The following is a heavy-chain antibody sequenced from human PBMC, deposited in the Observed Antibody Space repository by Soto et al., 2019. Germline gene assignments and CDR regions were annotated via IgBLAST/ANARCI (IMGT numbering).Heavy chain of an antibody. CDR2: ISSSSSTI. J-gene: IGHJ4*02. Sequence: GGSLRLSCAASGFTFSSYSMNWVRQAPGKGLEWVSYISSSSSTIYYADSVKGRFTISRDNAKNSLYLQMNSLRAEDTAVYYCARDINYGDYGGEDYWGQGTRVTVAS. V-gene: IGHV3-48*01. CDR1: GFTFSSYS. CDR3: ARDINYGDYGGEDY. D-gene: IGHD4-17*01.